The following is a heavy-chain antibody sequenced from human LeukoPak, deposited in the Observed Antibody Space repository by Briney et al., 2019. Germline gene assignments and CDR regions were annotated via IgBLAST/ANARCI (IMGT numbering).Heavy chain of an antibody. V-gene: IGHV3-21*01. CDR3: ARDGVTMIVVVPLDY. J-gene: IGHJ4*02. CDR2: ISSSSSYI. D-gene: IGHD3-22*01. CDR1: GFTFSSYS. Sequence: KSGGSLRLSCAASGFTFSSYSMNWVRQAPGKGLEWVSSISSSSSYIYYADSVKGRFTISRDNAKNSLYLQMNSLRAEDTAVYYCARDGVTMIVVVPLDYWGQGTLVTVSS.